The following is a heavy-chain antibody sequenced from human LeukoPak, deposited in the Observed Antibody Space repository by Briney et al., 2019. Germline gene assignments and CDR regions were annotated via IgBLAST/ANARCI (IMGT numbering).Heavy chain of an antibody. D-gene: IGHD3-16*01. CDR1: GFTFSSYD. V-gene: IGHV3-30*02. CDR3: AKDGGSRAMDV. Sequence: GGSLRLSCEASGFTFSSYDMYWVRQAPGKGLEWVAFIWYDGSNKYYADSVKGRFTISRDNSKNTVSLQMNSLRAEDTAVYYCAKDGGSRAMDVWGKGTTVTVSS. J-gene: IGHJ6*03. CDR2: IWYDGSNK.